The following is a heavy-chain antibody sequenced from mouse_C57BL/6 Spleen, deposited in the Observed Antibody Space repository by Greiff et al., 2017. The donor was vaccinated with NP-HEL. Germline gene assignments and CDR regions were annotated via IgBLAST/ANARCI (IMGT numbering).Heavy chain of an antibody. Sequence: QVQLQQPGAELVKPGASVKLSCKASGYTFTSYWMHWVKQRPGQGLEWIGMIHPNSGSTNYNEKFKSKATLTVDKSSSTAYMQLSSLTSEDSAVYYFASPSYDYDDAMDYWGQGTSVTVSS. CDR1: GYTFTSYW. V-gene: IGHV1-64*01. CDR2: IHPNSGST. J-gene: IGHJ4*01. CDR3: ASPSYDYDDAMDY. D-gene: IGHD2-4*01.